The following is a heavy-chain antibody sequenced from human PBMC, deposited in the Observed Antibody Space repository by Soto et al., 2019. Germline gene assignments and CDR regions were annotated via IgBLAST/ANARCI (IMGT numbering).Heavy chain of an antibody. CDR2: ISGSGGST. CDR1: GLAFSGDP. D-gene: IGHD3-10*01. Sequence: GGSLRLSCAASGLAFSGDPMSWVRQAPGKGLEWVSAISGSGGSTYYADSVKGRFTISRDNSKNTLYLQMNSLKTEDTAVYYCTTAGGYWGQGTLVTVSS. CDR3: TTAGGY. V-gene: IGHV3-23*01. J-gene: IGHJ4*02.